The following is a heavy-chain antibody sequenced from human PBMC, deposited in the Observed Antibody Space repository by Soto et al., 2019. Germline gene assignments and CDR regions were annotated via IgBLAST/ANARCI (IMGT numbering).Heavy chain of an antibody. CDR2: IIPIFGTA. V-gene: IGHV1-69*13. D-gene: IGHD1-26*01. J-gene: IGHJ6*02. CDR1: GGTFSSYA. CDR3: ARIVGATPPYYYGMDV. Sequence: SVKVSCKASGGTFSSYAISWVRQAPGQGLEWMGGIIPIFGTANYAQKFQGRVTITADESTSTAYMELSSLRSEDTAVYYCARIVGATPPYYYGMDVWGQGTTVTVSS.